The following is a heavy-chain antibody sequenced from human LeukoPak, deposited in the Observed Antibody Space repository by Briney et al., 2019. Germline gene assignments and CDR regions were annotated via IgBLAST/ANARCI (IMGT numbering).Heavy chain of an antibody. D-gene: IGHD3-22*01. V-gene: IGHV3-74*01. J-gene: IGHJ4*02. Sequence: GGSLRLSCVVSGFSLSGFRMHWVRQAPGKGLVWVSHISYDGSSTNYADSVEGRFTISRDNAKNTLYLQMNSLRVDDTAVYYCARSSDSSGYYVHWGQGTLVTVSS. CDR2: ISYDGSST. CDR3: ARSSDSSGYYVH. CDR1: GFSLSGFR.